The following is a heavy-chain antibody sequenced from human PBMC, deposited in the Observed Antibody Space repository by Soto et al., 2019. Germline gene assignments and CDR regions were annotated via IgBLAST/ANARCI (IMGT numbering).Heavy chain of an antibody. J-gene: IGHJ4*02. CDR3: ARAGGMGATITDDY. Sequence: QVQLVQSGAEVKKPGSSVKVSCKASGGTFSSYAISWVRQAPGQGLEWMGGIIPIFGTANYAQKFQGRVTITADESTSTAYLALSSLRSEDTAVYYCARAGGMGATITDDYWGQGTLVTVSS. CDR2: IIPIFGTA. D-gene: IGHD5-12*01. V-gene: IGHV1-69*01. CDR1: GGTFSSYA.